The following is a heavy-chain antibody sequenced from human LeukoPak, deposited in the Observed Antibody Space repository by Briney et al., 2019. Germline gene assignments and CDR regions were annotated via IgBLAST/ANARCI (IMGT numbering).Heavy chain of an antibody. CDR2: ISRSGSTK. V-gene: IGHV3-11*01. Sequence: PGGSLRLSCAASGFTFSDYNMRWLRQAPGKGLEWVSSISRSGSTKYYADSVKGRFTISRDNAKNSLYLQMNSLRAEDTALYYCARDRGADYLYFQHWGQGTLVTVSS. D-gene: IGHD4/OR15-4a*01. J-gene: IGHJ1*01. CDR1: GFTFSDYN. CDR3: ARDRGADYLYFQH.